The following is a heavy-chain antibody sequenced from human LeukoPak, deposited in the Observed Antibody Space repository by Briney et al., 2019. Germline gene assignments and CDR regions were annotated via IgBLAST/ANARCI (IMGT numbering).Heavy chain of an antibody. Sequence: PGGSLRLSCAASGFTFGSYGMHWVRQAPGKGLEWVAVIWYDGSNKYYADSVKGRFTISRDNSKNTLYLQMNSLRAEDTAVYYCAKVRAYNWNYVDYFDYWGQGTLVTVSS. CDR2: IWYDGSNK. J-gene: IGHJ4*02. CDR1: GFTFGSYG. CDR3: AKVRAYNWNYVDYFDY. D-gene: IGHD1-7*01. V-gene: IGHV3-33*06.